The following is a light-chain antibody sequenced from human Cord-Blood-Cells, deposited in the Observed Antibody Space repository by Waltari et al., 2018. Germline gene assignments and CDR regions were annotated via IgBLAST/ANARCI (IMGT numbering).Light chain of an antibody. CDR3: CSYAGSSTFV. CDR1: SSDVGSYNL. V-gene: IGLV2-23*01. J-gene: IGLJ1*01. Sequence: QSALTQPASVSGSPGQSITISCTGTSSDVGSYNLGSWYQQHPGKAPKLMIYEGSKRPSGVSNRFSCSKSGNTASLTISGLQAEDEADYYCCSYAGSSTFVFGTGTKVTVL. CDR2: EGS.